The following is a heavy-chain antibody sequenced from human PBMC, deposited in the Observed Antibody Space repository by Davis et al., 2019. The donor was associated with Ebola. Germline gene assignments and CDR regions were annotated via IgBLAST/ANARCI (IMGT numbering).Heavy chain of an antibody. Sequence: PGGSLRLSCAASGFTFSSYAMHWVRQAPGKGLEWVAVISYDGSNKYYADSVKGRFTISRDNSKNTLYLQMNSLRAEDTAVYYCARFEYSSALDYWGQGTLVTVSS. CDR1: GFTFSSYA. CDR2: ISYDGSNK. J-gene: IGHJ4*02. D-gene: IGHD6-6*01. V-gene: IGHV3-30-3*01. CDR3: ARFEYSSALDY.